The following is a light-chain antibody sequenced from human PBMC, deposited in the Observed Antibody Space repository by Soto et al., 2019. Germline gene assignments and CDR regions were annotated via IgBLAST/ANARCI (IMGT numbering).Light chain of an antibody. V-gene: IGKV3-11*01. CDR2: DTS. Sequence: TQSAATLSVYKRERAPLYCISCQSVYNNLAWYQQKPGQAPRLLIYDTSIRATGIPARFSGSGSGTDFTLTISSLEPEDFAVYCCQQRKSWPPTFTFAQGARLE. J-gene: IGKJ5*01. CDR1: QSVYNN. CDR3: QQRKSWPPTFT.